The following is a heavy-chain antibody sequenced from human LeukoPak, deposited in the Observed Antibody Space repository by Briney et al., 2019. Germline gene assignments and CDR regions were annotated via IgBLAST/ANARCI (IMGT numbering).Heavy chain of an antibody. D-gene: IGHD3-10*01. CDR2: INPNSGGT. J-gene: IGHJ4*02. CDR3: AREGSYYNAPDY. CDR1: GYTFTSYY. Sequence: ASVKVSCKASGYTFTSYYMHWVRQAPGQGLEWMGWINPNSGGTNYAQKFQGRVTMTRDTSISTAYMELSRLRSDDTAVYYCAREGSYYNAPDYWGQGTLVTVSS. V-gene: IGHV1-2*02.